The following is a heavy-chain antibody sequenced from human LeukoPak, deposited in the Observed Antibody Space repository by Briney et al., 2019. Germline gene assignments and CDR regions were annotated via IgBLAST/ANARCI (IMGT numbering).Heavy chain of an antibody. V-gene: IGHV4-61*02. D-gene: IGHD6-19*01. CDR3: AREGVSGWPTSREGVSGWPTSDY. CDR2: IHTSGST. CDR1: GGSISSGNYY. Sequence: PSETLSLTCTVSGGSISSGNYYWSWIRQPAGKGLEWIGRIHTSGSTHYNPSLQSRVTMSVDTSKNQFSLKLRYVTAADTAVYYCAREGVSGWPTSREGVSGWPTSDYWGQGTLVTVSS. J-gene: IGHJ4*02.